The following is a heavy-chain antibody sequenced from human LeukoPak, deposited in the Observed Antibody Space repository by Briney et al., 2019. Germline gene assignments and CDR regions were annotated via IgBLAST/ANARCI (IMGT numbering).Heavy chain of an antibody. CDR1: GGSIRSIDYY. V-gene: IGHV4-39*01. CDR2: IYDSGST. Sequence: SETLSLTCTVSGGSIRSIDYYWGWLRQPPGKGREWVGSIYDSGSTYYNPSLKSRVTISVDTSKNQFSLKLNSVTAADTALYYCARHYGPWGQGTLVTVSS. CDR3: ARHYGP. J-gene: IGHJ5*02. D-gene: IGHD3-10*01.